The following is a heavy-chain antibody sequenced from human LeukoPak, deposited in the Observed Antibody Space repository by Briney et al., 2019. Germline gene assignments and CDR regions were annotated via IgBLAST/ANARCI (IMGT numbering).Heavy chain of an antibody. V-gene: IGHV4-30-2*01. CDR1: GGSLSSGGYS. Sequence: SQTLSLTCAVSGGSLSSGGYSWSWIRQPPGKGLEWIGYIYHSGSTYYNPSLKSRVTISVDRSKNQFSLKLSSVTAADTAVYYCARGPNCGDYAYNWFDPWGQGTLVTVSS. J-gene: IGHJ5*02. CDR2: IYHSGST. CDR3: ARGPNCGDYAYNWFDP. D-gene: IGHD4-17*01.